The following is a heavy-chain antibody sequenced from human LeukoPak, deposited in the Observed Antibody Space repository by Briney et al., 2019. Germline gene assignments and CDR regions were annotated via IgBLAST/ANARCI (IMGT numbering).Heavy chain of an antibody. CDR3: TRVWQQLWGEGYYYYGMDV. D-gene: IGHD6-13*01. J-gene: IGHJ6*02. Sequence: GGSLRLSCTASGFTFGDYAMSWFRQAPGKGLEWVGFIRSKAYGGTTEYAASVKGRFTISRDDSKSIAYLQMNSLKTEDTAVYYCTRVWQQLWGEGYYYYGMDVWGQGTTVTVSS. CDR2: IRSKAYGGTT. V-gene: IGHV3-49*03. CDR1: GFTFGDYA.